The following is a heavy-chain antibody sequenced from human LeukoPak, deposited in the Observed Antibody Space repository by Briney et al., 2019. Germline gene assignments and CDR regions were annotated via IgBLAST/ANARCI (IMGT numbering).Heavy chain of an antibody. J-gene: IGHJ4*02. V-gene: IGHV3-30*18. Sequence: GRSLRLSCAASGFTFSSYGMHWVRQAPGKGPEWVAVISYDGSNKYYADSVKGRFTISRDNSKNTLYLQMNSLRAEDTAVYYCAKDGQLQGRPFDYWGQGTLVTVSS. D-gene: IGHD2-2*01. CDR1: GFTFSSYG. CDR2: ISYDGSNK. CDR3: AKDGQLQGRPFDY.